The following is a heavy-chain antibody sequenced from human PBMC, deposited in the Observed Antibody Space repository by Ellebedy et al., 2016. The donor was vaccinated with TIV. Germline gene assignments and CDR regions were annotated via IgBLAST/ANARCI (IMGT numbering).Heavy chain of an antibody. CDR1: GFTVSSNY. CDR3: ARNRDSSGWYADY. Sequence: PGGSLRLSCAASGFTVSSNYMSWVRQAPGKGLEWVSVIYSGGSTYYGDSVKGRFTISRDNSKNTVYLQMNSLRAEDTAVYYCARNRDSSGWYADYWGQGTLVTVSS. CDR2: IYSGGST. V-gene: IGHV3-66*01. J-gene: IGHJ4*02. D-gene: IGHD6-19*01.